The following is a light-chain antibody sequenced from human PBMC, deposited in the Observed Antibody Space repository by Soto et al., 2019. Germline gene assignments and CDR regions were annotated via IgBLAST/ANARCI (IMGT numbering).Light chain of an antibody. V-gene: IGKV1-6*01. CDR3: LQHHDYPRT. CDR1: QGISKD. CDR2: SAT. J-gene: IGKJ1*01. Sequence: AIQMTQSPTSLSASVGDRVIITCRASQGISKDLGWYQQKPGKAPKFLIYSATSTQSGVPSTFSGSGFGTDFTLTISSLQPEDFATYYCLQHHDYPRTFGQGTKVEF.